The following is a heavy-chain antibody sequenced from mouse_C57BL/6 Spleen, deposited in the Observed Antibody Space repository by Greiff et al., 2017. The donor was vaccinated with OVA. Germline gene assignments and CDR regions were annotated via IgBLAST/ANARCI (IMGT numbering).Heavy chain of an antibody. CDR1: GYTFTSYW. CDR3: ARRNWEGNYFDY. V-gene: IGHV1-50*01. CDR2: IDPSDSYT. J-gene: IGHJ2*01. D-gene: IGHD4-1*01. Sequence: QVQLQQPGAELVKPGASVKLSCKASGYTFTSYWMQWVKQRPGQGLEWIGEIDPSDSYTNYNQKFKGKATLTVDTSSSTAYMQLSSLTSEDSAVYYCARRNWEGNYFDYWGQGTTLTVSS.